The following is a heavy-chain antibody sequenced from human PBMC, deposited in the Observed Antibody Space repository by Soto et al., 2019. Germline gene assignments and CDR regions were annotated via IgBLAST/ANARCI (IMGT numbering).Heavy chain of an antibody. Sequence: ASVKVSCKASGYNFTSYYMHWVRQAPGQGLEWMGIINPKNGKTTYAQKFQGRITVTRDTSTTTVYMELKSLRSEDTAVYYCVAGMDVWGQGTTVTVSS. CDR1: GYNFTSYY. CDR3: VAGMDV. J-gene: IGHJ6*02. V-gene: IGHV1-46*01. CDR2: INPKNGKT.